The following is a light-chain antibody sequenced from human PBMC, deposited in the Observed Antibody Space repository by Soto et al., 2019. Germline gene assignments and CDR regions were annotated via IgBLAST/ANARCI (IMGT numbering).Light chain of an antibody. CDR1: SRDVGSYNY. Sequence: QSVLTQPRSVSGSPGQSVTISCTGTSRDVGSYNYVSWYQQHPGKAPKLMIYDVSKRPSGVPDRFSGSKPGNTASLTISGLQAEDEADYYCCSYAGSYTLYVFGTGTKVTVL. CDR2: DVS. J-gene: IGLJ1*01. CDR3: CSYAGSYTLYV. V-gene: IGLV2-11*01.